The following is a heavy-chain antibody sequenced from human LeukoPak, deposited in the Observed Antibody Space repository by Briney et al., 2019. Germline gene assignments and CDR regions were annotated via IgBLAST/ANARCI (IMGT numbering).Heavy chain of an antibody. J-gene: IGHJ3*02. CDR2: IWADGAP. D-gene: IGHD1-26*01. V-gene: IGHV4-61*02. CDR3: ASGVGATAFDI. CDR1: GGSISSGNYY. Sequence: SQTLSLTCTVSGGSISSGNYYWSWIRQPAGQGLEWIGRIWADGAPTYRPSLKSRVSISVDVSKNQFSLRLTSVTAADTAVYYCASGVGATAFDIWGQGTMVTVSS.